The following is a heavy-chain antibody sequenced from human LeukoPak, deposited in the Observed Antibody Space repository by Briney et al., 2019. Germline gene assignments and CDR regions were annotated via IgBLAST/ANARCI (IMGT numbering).Heavy chain of an antibody. V-gene: IGHV3-21*01. Sequence: GGSLRLSCAGSGFTFSSYTMNWVRQAPGKGLEWVSSISTSTIYIYYADSVKGRFTISRDNAKNSLYLQMNSLRAEDTAVYYCAKVRGYSYGSVIGSFDYWGQGTLVTVSS. CDR1: GFTFSSYT. CDR3: AKVRGYSYGSVIGSFDY. D-gene: IGHD5-18*01. CDR2: ISTSTIYI. J-gene: IGHJ4*02.